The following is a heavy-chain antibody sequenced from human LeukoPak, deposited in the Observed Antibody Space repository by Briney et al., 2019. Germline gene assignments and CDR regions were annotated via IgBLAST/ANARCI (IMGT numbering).Heavy chain of an antibody. V-gene: IGHV3-48*01. CDR2: ISSSISTI. CDR1: GFTFSSYS. D-gene: IGHD6-6*01. Sequence: GGSLRLSCAASGFTFSSYSMSWVRQAPGKGLEWISYISSSISTIYYADSVKGRFTISRDNAKNSLSLQMNSLRAEDTAVYYCARDVNSSGMDVWGQGTTVTVSS. J-gene: IGHJ6*02. CDR3: ARDVNSSGMDV.